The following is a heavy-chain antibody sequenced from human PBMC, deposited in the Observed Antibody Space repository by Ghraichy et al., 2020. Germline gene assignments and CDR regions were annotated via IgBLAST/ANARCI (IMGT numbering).Heavy chain of an antibody. CDR3: AREGAYYDFWSGYSNWFDP. V-gene: IGHV4-59*01. J-gene: IGHJ5*02. CDR2: IYYSGST. Sequence: SQTLSLTCTVSGGSISSYYWSWIRQPPGKGLEWIGYIYYSGSTNYNPSLKSRVTISVDTSKNQFSLKLSSVTAADTAVYYCAREGAYYDFWSGYSNWFDPWGQGTLVTVSS. CDR1: GGSISSYY. D-gene: IGHD3-3*01.